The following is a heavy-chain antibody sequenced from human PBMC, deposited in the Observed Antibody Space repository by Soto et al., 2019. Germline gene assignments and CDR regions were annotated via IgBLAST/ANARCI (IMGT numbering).Heavy chain of an antibody. CDR1: GGSFSGYY. V-gene: IGHV4-34*01. J-gene: IGHJ6*02. CDR2: INHSGST. CDR3: ARSLRFLEWLLYYGMDV. D-gene: IGHD3-3*01. Sequence: KTSETLSLTCAVYGGSFSGYYWSWIRQPPGKGLEWIGEINHSGSTNYNPSLKSRVTISVDTSKNQFSLKLSSVTAADTAVYYCARSLRFLEWLLYYGMDVWGQGTTVTVSS.